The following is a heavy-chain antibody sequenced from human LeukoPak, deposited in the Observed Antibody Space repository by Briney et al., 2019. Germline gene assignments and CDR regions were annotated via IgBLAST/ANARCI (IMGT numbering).Heavy chain of an antibody. CDR1: GFTFSSEW. CDR2: IDGNGRTK. Sequence: GSLRLSCAASGFTFSSEWMHWVRQAPGRGLVWISHIDGNGRTKNYGDSVRGRFTVSRDNAKNTLYLQMNSLRAEDTAVYYCARDVPRTSGPWGQGTLVTVSS. J-gene: IGHJ5*02. V-gene: IGHV3-74*01. CDR3: ARDVPRTSGP. D-gene: IGHD3-10*01.